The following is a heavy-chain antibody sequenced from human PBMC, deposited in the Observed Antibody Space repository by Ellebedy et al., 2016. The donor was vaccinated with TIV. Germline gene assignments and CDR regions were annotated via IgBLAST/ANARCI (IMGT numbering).Heavy chain of an antibody. CDR1: GFTFSSYS. J-gene: IGHJ3*02. CDR2: ISSSSSTI. D-gene: IGHD3-22*01. Sequence: GESLKISXAASGFTFSSYSMNWVRQAPGKGLEWVSYISSSSSTIYYADSVKGRFTISRDNAKNSLYLQMNSLRDEDTAVYYCARDANYYSSGYHDAFDIWGQGTMVTVSS. CDR3: ARDANYYSSGYHDAFDI. V-gene: IGHV3-48*02.